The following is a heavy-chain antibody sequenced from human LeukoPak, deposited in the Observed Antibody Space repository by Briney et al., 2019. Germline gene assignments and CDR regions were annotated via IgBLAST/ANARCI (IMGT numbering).Heavy chain of an antibody. D-gene: IGHD3-10*01. CDR1: GGSISSSSYY. J-gene: IGHJ6*03. V-gene: IGHV4-39*01. CDR2: IYYSGST. Sequence: PSETLSLTCTVSGGSISSSSYYWGWIRQPPGKGLEWIGSIYYSGSTYYNPSLKSRVTISVDTSKNQFSLKLSSVTAADTAVYYCARHFGRSYYDSQRGIYYMDVWGKGTPVTVSS. CDR3: ARHFGRSYYDSQRGIYYMDV.